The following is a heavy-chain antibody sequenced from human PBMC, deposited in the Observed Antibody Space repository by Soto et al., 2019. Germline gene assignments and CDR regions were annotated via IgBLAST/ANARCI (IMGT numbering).Heavy chain of an antibody. CDR1: GFTFSSYA. Sequence: EVQLLESGGGLVQPGGSLRLSCAASGFTFSSYAMSWVRQAPGKGLEWVSAISGSGGSTYYADSVKGRFTISRDKYQNTLYLQMKSLRAEDTAVYYCAKALVYSYDDYYYYGMDVLGPGTTVNVSS. D-gene: IGHD5-18*01. J-gene: IGHJ6*02. CDR3: AKALVYSYDDYYYYGMDV. CDR2: ISGSGGST. V-gene: IGHV3-23*01.